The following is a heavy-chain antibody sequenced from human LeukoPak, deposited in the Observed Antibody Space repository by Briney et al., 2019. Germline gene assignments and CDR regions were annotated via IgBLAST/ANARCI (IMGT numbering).Heavy chain of an antibody. Sequence: AASVKVSCKASGYTFNGCSMNWVRQAPGQGLEWMGWINTNTGNPTYAQGFTGRFVFSLDTSVSTAYLQISSLKAEDTAMYYCAREYQEVFDYWGQGTLVTVSS. CDR1: GYTFNGCS. V-gene: IGHV7-4-1*02. CDR2: INTNTGNP. CDR3: AREYQEVFDY. J-gene: IGHJ4*02.